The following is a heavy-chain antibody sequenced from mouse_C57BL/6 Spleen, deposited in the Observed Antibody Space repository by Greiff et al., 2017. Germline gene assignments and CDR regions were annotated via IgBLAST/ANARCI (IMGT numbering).Heavy chain of an antibody. CDR3: AKGWGYYAWFAY. Sequence: QVHVKQSGPELVRPGVSVKISCKGSGYTFTDYAMHWVKQSHAKSLEWIGVISTYYGDASYNQKFKDKATMTVDKSSSTAYMELARLTSEDSAVYYCAKGWGYYAWFAYWGQGTLVTVSA. D-gene: IGHD2-3*01. J-gene: IGHJ3*01. CDR2: ISTYYGDA. CDR1: GYTFTDYA. V-gene: IGHV1-67*01.